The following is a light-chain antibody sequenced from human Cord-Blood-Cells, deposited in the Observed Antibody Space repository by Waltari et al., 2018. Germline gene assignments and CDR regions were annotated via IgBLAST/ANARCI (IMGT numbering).Light chain of an antibody. CDR2: KAS. V-gene: IGKV1-5*03. J-gene: IGKJ2*01. CDR1: QSISSW. CDR3: QQYNSCSPT. Sequence: DIQMTQSPSTLSASVGDRVTITCRASQSISSWLAWYQQKPGKAPKLLIYKASSLESGVPSRFSGSGSGTEFTLTISSLQPDDFTTYYCQQYNSCSPTFGQGTKLEIK.